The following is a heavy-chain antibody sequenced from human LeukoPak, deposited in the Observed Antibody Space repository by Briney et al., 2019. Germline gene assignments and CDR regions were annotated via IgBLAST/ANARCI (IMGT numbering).Heavy chain of an antibody. CDR2: LSGSGGAT. CDR1: GSTFSSYA. J-gene: IGHJ3*02. D-gene: IGHD3-10*01. CDR3: AKDRTPYSRSGGYYLGAFDI. Sequence: GGSLRLSCAASGSTFSSYAMTWVRLAPGKGLEWVSSLSGSGGATWYAGSVKGRFTISRDNSKNTLYLRMNSLRAEDTAVYYCAKDRTPYSRSGGYYLGAFDIWGHGTLVTVSS. V-gene: IGHV3-23*01.